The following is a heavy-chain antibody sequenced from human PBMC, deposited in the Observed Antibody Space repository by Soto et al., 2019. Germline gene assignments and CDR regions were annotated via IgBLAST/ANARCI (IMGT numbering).Heavy chain of an antibody. CDR1: GWSISSDP. V-gene: IGHV1-69*13. J-gene: IGHJ4*02. D-gene: IGHD2-15*01. Sequence: SVKVSCKGSGWSISSDPISWLRQAPGQGLEWMGVIIPIFGSPTYAQRVQGRVTITADESSRTAYLELRSLKSEDTAVYFCAKGEGQYSDYWGQGTLVTVSS. CDR2: IIPIFGSP. CDR3: AKGEGQYSDY.